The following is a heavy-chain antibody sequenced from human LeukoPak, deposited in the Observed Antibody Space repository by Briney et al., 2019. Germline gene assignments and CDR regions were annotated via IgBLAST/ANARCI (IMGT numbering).Heavy chain of an antibody. CDR2: ISGSGGST. J-gene: IGHJ4*02. CDR3: AKGGLRSFGGFDY. D-gene: IGHD3-10*02. Sequence: GGTLRLSCAASGFTFSSYAMSWVRQAPGKGLEWVSAISGSGGSTYYADSVKGRFTISRDNSKNTLYLQMNSLRAEDTAVYYCAKGGLRSFGGFDYWGQGTLVTVSS. V-gene: IGHV3-23*01. CDR1: GFTFSSYA.